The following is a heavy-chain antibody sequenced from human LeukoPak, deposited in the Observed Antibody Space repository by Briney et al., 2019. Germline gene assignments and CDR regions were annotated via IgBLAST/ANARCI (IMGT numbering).Heavy chain of an antibody. CDR3: ARGGSRRPLDWFDP. V-gene: IGHV3-30*04. Sequence: GGSLRLSCAASGFTFSSYAMQWVRQAPGKGLEGVAVISYDGSNKYYADCVKGRFTIARDNSKNTLYLQMNSLRAEDTAVYYCARGGSRRPLDWFDPWGQGTLVTVSS. D-gene: IGHD3-10*01. J-gene: IGHJ5*02. CDR2: ISYDGSNK. CDR1: GFTFSSYA.